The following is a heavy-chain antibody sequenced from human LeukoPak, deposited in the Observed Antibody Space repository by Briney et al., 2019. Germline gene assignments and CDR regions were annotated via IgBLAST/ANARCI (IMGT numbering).Heavy chain of an antibody. V-gene: IGHV3-30*04. Sequence: GGSLRLSCAASGFTFSSYAMHWVRQAPGKGLGWVAVISYDGSNKYYADSVKGRFTISRDNSKNTLYLQMNSLRAEDTAVYYCARDDSSGYYYGFQHWGQGTLVTVSS. CDR3: ARDDSSGYYYGFQH. CDR2: ISYDGSNK. CDR1: GFTFSSYA. J-gene: IGHJ1*01. D-gene: IGHD3-22*01.